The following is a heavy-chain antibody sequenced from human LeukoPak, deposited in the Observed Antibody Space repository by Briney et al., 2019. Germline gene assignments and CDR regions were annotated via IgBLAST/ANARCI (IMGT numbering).Heavy chain of an antibody. Sequence: SVKVSCKASGGTFSSYAISWVRQAPGQGLEWMGGIIPIFGTANYAQKFQGRVTITTDESTSTAYMELSSLRSEDTAVYYCARVGFLEWSDIDYWGQGTLVTVSS. J-gene: IGHJ4*02. CDR3: ARVGFLEWSDIDY. V-gene: IGHV1-69*05. CDR1: GGTFSSYA. CDR2: IIPIFGTA. D-gene: IGHD3-3*01.